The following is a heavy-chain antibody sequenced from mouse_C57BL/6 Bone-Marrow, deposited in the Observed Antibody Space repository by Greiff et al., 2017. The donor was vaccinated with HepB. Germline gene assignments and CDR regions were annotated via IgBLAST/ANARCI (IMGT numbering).Heavy chain of an antibody. Sequence: EVHLVESGGGLVKPGGSLKLSCAASGFTFSSYAMSWVRQTPEKRLEWVATISDGGSYTYYPDNVKGRFTISRDNAKNNLYLQMSHLKSEDTAMYYCAREPGGPYAMDYWGQGTSVTVSS. CDR3: AREPGGPYAMDY. CDR2: ISDGGSYT. CDR1: GFTFSSYA. V-gene: IGHV5-4*01. J-gene: IGHJ4*01.